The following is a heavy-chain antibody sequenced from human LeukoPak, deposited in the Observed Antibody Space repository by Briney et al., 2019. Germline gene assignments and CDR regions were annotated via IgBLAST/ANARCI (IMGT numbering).Heavy chain of an antibody. V-gene: IGHV4-59*01. D-gene: IGHD5-18*01. CDR2: IYYSGST. CDR3: TKGRIQLGY. J-gene: IGHJ4*02. CDR1: GDSLNSYY. Sequence: SETLSLTCTVSGDSLNSYYWSWIRQPPGQGLEWIGYIYYSGSTNYNPSLKSRVTISVDTSKNQFSLKLTSVTAADTAVYYCTKGRIQLGYWGQGTLITVSS.